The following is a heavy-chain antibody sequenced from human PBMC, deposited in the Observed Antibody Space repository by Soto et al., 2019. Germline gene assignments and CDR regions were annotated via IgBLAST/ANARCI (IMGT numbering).Heavy chain of an antibody. D-gene: IGHD5-12*01. Sequence: KASETLSLTCTVSDGSVSSGSYYWTWIRQPPGKGLEWIGYIYSSGSTLYNPSLKSRVIISVDTSMNQFSLKLSSVTAADTAVHYCARDSLAFFDSWGQGTLVTVS. CDR2: IYSSGST. V-gene: IGHV4-61*01. J-gene: IGHJ4*02. CDR3: ARDSLAFFDS. CDR1: DGSVSSGSYY.